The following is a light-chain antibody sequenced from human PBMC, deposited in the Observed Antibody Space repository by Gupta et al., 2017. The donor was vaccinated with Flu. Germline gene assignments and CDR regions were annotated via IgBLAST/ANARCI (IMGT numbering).Light chain of an antibody. CDR1: QSVLHSSNNKNY. J-gene: IGKJ2*03. Sequence: DIVMTQSPDSLAVSLGERATINCKSSQSVLHSSNNKNYLAWYQQKPGQPPQLLISWASTRESGVPDRFSGSGSGTDFTLTISSLQAEDVAVYYCQQYYSTLYSFGQGTKLEIK. V-gene: IGKV4-1*01. CDR3: QQYYSTLYS. CDR2: WAS.